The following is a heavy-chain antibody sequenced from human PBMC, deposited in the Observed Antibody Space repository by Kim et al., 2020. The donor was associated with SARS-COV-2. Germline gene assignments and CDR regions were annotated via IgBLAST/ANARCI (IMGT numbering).Heavy chain of an antibody. CDR1: GYTFTSYA. CDR3: ARVGSSSWYVDYYYGMDV. V-gene: IGHV7-4-1*02. Sequence: ASVKVSCKASGYTFTSYAMNWVRQAPGQGLEWMGWINTNTGNPTYAQGFTGRFVLSLDTSVSTAYLQISSLKAEDTAVYYCARVGSSSWYVDYYYGMDVWGQGTTVTVSS. J-gene: IGHJ6*02. CDR2: INTNTGNP. D-gene: IGHD6-13*01.